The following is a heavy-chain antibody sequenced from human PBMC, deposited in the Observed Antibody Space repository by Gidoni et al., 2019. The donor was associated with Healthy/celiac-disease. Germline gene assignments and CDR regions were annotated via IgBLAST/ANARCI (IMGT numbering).Heavy chain of an antibody. D-gene: IGHD3-16*02. CDR1: GGYFSGYY. Sequence: QVQLQQWGAGLLKPSETLSLTCAVYGGYFSGYYWSWIRQPPGKGLEWIGEINHSGSTNYNPSIKSRVTISVDTSKNQFSLKLSSVTAADTAMYYCARGNYDYVWGSYRYNYYYGMDVWGQGTTVTVSS. V-gene: IGHV4-34*01. J-gene: IGHJ6*02. CDR2: INHSGST. CDR3: ARGNYDYVWGSYRYNYYYGMDV.